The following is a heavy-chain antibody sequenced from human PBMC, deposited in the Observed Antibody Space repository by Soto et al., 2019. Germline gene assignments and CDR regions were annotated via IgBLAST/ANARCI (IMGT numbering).Heavy chain of an antibody. D-gene: IGHD3-10*01. Sequence: PGGSLRLSCAASGCTFSSYAMSWVRQAPGKGLEWVSAISGSGGSTYYADSVKGRFTISRDNSKNTLYLQMNSLRAEDTAVYYCAKEGDLWFGELTVSDYWGQGTLVTVSS. CDR2: ISGSGGST. V-gene: IGHV3-23*01. CDR3: AKEGDLWFGELTVSDY. J-gene: IGHJ4*02. CDR1: GCTFSSYA.